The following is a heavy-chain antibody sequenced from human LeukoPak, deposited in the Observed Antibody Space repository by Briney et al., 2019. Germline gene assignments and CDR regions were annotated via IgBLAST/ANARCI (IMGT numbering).Heavy chain of an antibody. V-gene: IGHV3-48*01. CDR2: ISSSGTI. D-gene: IGHD1-7*01. J-gene: IGHJ4*02. Sequence: PGGSLRLSCAASGFTFSSYSMNWVRQAPGKGLEWVSYISSSGTIYYADSVRGRFTIFRDNAKNSLYLQMNSLRAEDTAVYYCATYWNYGYWGQGTLVTVSS. CDR3: ATYWNYGY. CDR1: GFTFSSYS.